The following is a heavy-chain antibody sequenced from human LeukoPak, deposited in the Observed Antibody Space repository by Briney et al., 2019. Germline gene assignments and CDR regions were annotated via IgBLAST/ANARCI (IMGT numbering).Heavy chain of an antibody. Sequence: PSETLSLTCTVSSGSISSLTYYWGWIRQPPGKGLEWIGSVSYSGTTYYNPSLKSRVTISIDTSKNQFSLKLNFMTAADTAVYYCARVKAVETTGIPYYYFYYYMDVWGYGTTVTVSS. V-gene: IGHV4-39*07. CDR2: VSYSGTT. CDR1: SGSISSLTYY. CDR3: ARVKAVETTGIPYYYFYYYMDV. J-gene: IGHJ6*03. D-gene: IGHD2-8*02.